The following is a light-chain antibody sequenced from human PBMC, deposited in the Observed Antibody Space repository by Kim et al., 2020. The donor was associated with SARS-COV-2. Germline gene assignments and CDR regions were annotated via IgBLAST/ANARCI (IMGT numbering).Light chain of an antibody. V-gene: IGLV6-57*04. CDR3: QSYDSSNPVV. CDR2: EDN. CDR1: SGSIASNY. Sequence: NFMLTQPHSVSESPGKTVTISCTRSSGSIASNYVQWYQLRPGSAPTTVIYEDNQRPSGVPDRFSGSTDSSSNSASLTISGLKTEDEADYYCQSYDSSNPVVFGGGTQLTVL. J-gene: IGLJ2*01.